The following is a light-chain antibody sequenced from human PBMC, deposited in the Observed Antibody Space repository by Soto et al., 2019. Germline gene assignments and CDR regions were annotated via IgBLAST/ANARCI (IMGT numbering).Light chain of an antibody. CDR1: QSVSSSY. V-gene: IGKV3-15*01. CDR2: GAS. J-gene: IGKJ1*01. Sequence: VVLTKSPVALSCSPRDRATLSCRASQSVSSSYLAWYQQRPGQAPRLLMYGASTRADGIPARFTGSGSGTEFTLTISSLQSEDFAVYYCQQYHIWPPWPSAQGT. CDR3: QQYHIWPPWP.